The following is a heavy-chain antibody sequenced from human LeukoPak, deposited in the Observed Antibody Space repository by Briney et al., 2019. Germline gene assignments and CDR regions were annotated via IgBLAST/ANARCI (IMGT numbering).Heavy chain of an antibody. D-gene: IGHD2-15*01. V-gene: IGHV1-24*01. CDR1: GNTLTDLS. CDR2: FDPEDAEV. CDR3: AAEGQWSLVHYFNS. J-gene: IGHJ4*02. Sequence: ASVKVSCKVSGNTLTDLSIHWVRQAPGKGLDWMGGFDPEDAEVVYAEKFQDRVTMTEDPSTDTAYLELSSLRSEDTAVYYCAAEGQWSLVHYFNSWGQGTLVTVSS.